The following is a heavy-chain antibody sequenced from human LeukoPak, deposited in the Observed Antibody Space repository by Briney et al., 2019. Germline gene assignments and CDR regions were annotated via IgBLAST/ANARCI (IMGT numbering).Heavy chain of an antibody. CDR2: ISYDGSNK. D-gene: IGHD6-13*01. Sequence: GGSLRLSCAASGFTFSSYGMHWVRQAPGKGLEWVAVISYDGSNKYYADSVKGRFTIPRDNSKNTLYLQMNSLRAEDTAVYYCAHLGYSSSLDWFDPWGQGTLVTVSS. CDR3: AHLGYSSSLDWFDP. J-gene: IGHJ5*02. V-gene: IGHV3-30*03. CDR1: GFTFSSYG.